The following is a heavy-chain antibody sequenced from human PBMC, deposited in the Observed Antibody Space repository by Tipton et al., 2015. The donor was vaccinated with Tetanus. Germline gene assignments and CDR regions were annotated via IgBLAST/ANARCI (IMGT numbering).Heavy chain of an antibody. CDR3: TALGLVGSSSRVDY. J-gene: IGHJ4*02. CDR1: GLIFKNAW. CDR2: IISQTDVGAT. D-gene: IGHD5/OR15-5a*01. Sequence: SLRLSCVASGLIFKNAWMNWVRQAPGKGLDWVGRIISQTDVGATDYAATVKGRFTMSRDVSKNTLYLQMNSLKMEDTAVYDCTALGLVGSSSRVDYWGQGTLVTV. V-gene: IGHV3-15*07.